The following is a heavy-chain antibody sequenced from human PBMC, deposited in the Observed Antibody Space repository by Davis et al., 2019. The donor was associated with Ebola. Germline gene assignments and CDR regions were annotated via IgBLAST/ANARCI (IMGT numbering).Heavy chain of an antibody. CDR1: GFTFSDYY. CDR3: ARDFHDSPH. J-gene: IGHJ1*01. V-gene: IGHV3-11*01. CDR2: ITSSGIYI. D-gene: IGHD2/OR15-2a*01. Sequence: PGGSLRLSCAASGFTFSDYYMSWIRQTPGKGLEWVSSITSSGIYIYYSDSVKGRFTISRDNAKNSVYLQMNSLRAEDTAVYFCARDFHDSPHWGQGTLVTVSS.